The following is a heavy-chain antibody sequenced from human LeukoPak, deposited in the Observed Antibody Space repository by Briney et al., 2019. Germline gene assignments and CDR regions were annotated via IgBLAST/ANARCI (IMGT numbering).Heavy chain of an antibody. J-gene: IGHJ4*02. D-gene: IGHD3-22*01. CDR2: ISSSSSYI. V-gene: IGHV3-21*01. CDR1: GFTFSSYS. Sequence: GGSLRLSXAASGFTFSSYSMNWVRQAPGKGLEWVSSISSSSSYIHYADSVKGRFTISRDNAKNSLYLQMSSLRAEDTAVYYCARDGIPYYDSSGYYYVYWGQGTLVTVSS. CDR3: ARDGIPYYDSSGYYYVY.